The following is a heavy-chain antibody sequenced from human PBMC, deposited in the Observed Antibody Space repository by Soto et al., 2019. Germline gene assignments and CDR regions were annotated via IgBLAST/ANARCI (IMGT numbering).Heavy chain of an antibody. J-gene: IGHJ4*02. CDR1: GGSVSSGSYY. V-gene: IGHV4-61*01. Sequence: SETLSLTCTVSGGSVSSGSYYWSWIRQPPGKGLEWIGYIYYSGSTNYNPSLKSRVTISVDTSKNQFSLKLSSVTAADTAVYYCARGSSRRPAASYFDYWGQGTLVTVSS. CDR3: ARGSSRRPAASYFDY. CDR2: IYYSGST. D-gene: IGHD2-2*01.